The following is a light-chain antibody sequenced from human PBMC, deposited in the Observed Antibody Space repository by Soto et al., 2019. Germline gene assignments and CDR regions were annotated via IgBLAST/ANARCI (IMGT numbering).Light chain of an antibody. V-gene: IGKV1-9*01. CDR2: TTS. J-gene: IGKJ5*01. Sequence: DIQLTQSPSFLSASVGDLVTITCRASQGLAGYLAWYQQKPGKAPNLLIYTTSTMHSGVPSSFSGSGSGTEVTLPISSLQPEDFATYYCQQVRAYPITFGQGTRLEIK. CDR3: QQVRAYPIT. CDR1: QGLAGY.